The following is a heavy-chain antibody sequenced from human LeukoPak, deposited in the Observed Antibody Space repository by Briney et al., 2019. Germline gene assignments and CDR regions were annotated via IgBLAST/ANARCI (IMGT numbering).Heavy chain of an antibody. V-gene: IGHV4-59*01. D-gene: IGHD6-6*01. Sequence: SETLSLTCTVSGGSISNYYWSWIRQPPGKGLEWIGYFYYSGSTNYNPSLKSRVTISVDTSKNQFSLKLSSVTAADTAVYYCARGLSSSLGAEYFQHWGQGTLVTVSS. CDR3: ARGLSSSLGAEYFQH. CDR1: GGSISNYY. J-gene: IGHJ1*01. CDR2: FYYSGST.